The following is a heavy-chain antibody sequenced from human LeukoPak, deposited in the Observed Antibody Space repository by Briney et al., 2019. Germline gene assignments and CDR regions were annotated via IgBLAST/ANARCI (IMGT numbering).Heavy chain of an antibody. CDR2: ISYDGSKT. D-gene: IGHD3-10*01. J-gene: IGHJ4*02. CDR1: GFTFRDYG. V-gene: IGHV3-30*18. CDR3: AKDSVGSGSIYYFDY. Sequence: QTGGSLRLSCAASGFTFRDYGMHWVRQAPGKGLEWVAIISYDGSKTYYADSVKGRFTISRDNSKRTLYLQVNSLRAEDTAVYYCAKDSVGSGSIYYFDYWGQGTLVPVSS.